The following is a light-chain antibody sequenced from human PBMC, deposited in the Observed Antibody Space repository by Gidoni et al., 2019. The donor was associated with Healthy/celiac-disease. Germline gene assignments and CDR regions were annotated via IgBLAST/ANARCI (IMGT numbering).Light chain of an antibody. J-gene: IGKJ1*01. Sequence: EIVLTQSPGTLSLSPGERATLSCRASQSVRSSYLAWYQQKPGQAPRLLIYGASSRATGIPERFSGSGSGTDFTLTISRLEPEDFAVYYCQQYGSSPWTFGQGTKVEIK. V-gene: IGKV3-20*01. CDR2: GAS. CDR3: QQYGSSPWT. CDR1: QSVRSSY.